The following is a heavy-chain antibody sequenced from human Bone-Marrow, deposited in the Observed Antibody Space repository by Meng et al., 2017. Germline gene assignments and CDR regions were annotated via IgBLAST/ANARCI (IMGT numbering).Heavy chain of an antibody. CDR1: GFTFSNAW. CDR2: MKSNVDGGTV. CDR3: ARGGIAAAGTGDYYYGMDV. Sequence: GESLKISCAASGFTFSNAWMTWDRQAPGKGLEWIGRMKSNVDGGTVDYAAAVKGRFFISRDDSENTFYLQMNSLRAEDTAVYYCARGGIAAAGTGDYYYGMDVWGQGTTVTVSS. V-gene: IGHV3-15*01. J-gene: IGHJ6*02. D-gene: IGHD6-13*01.